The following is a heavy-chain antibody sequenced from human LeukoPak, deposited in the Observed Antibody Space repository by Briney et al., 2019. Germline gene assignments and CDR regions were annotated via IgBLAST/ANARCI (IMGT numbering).Heavy chain of an antibody. CDR3: ARKSNYDPYFDY. CDR2: IYGGGST. J-gene: IGHJ4*02. D-gene: IGHD3-22*01. V-gene: IGHV3-53*01. CDR1: GFSVSTNY. Sequence: GGSLRLSCATSGFSVSTNYMSWVRQAPGKGLEWVSVIYGGGSTNYADSVKARFTISRDNSKNTLYLQMNTLRAEDTAVYYCARKSNYDPYFDYWGQGTLVTVSP.